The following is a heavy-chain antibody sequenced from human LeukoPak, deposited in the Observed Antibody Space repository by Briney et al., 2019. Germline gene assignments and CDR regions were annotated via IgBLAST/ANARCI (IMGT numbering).Heavy chain of an antibody. D-gene: IGHD6-19*01. Sequence: GGSLRLSCAASGFTFSAYGMHWVRQAPGKGLEWVAIISYDGSNKYYPDSVKGRFTISRDDSKNTLCLQMNSLRTEDTAVYYCAKELTRPNRPVAGLNYWGQGTLVTVSS. CDR2: ISYDGSNK. CDR1: GFTFSAYG. CDR3: AKELTRPNRPVAGLNY. V-gene: IGHV3-30*18. J-gene: IGHJ4*02.